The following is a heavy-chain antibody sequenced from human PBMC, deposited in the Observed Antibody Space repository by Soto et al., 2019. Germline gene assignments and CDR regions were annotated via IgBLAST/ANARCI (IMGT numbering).Heavy chain of an antibody. CDR3: AKGDIYSHYVFDPFDI. CDR1: GFTFSSYA. Sequence: EVQLLESGGGLVQPGGSLRLSCAASGFTFSSYAMSWVRQAPGKGLEWVSAISGSGGSTYYADSVKGRFTISRDNSKNTLYLQMNSLRAEDTAVYYCAKGDIYSHYVFDPFDIWGQGTMVTVSS. J-gene: IGHJ3*02. CDR2: ISGSGGST. V-gene: IGHV3-23*01. D-gene: IGHD4-4*01.